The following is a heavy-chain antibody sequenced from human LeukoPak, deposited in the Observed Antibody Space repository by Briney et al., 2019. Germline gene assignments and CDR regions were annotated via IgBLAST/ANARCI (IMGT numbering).Heavy chain of an antibody. J-gene: IGHJ4*02. CDR2: IYSGGST. CDR3: ARDPGENYFDY. Sequence: GGSLRLSCAASGFTVSSNYMSWVRQAPGKGLEWVSVIYSGGSTYYADSVKGRFTISRDNSKNTLYLQMNSLRAEDTAVYYCARDPGENYFDYWGQGTLVTVSS. V-gene: IGHV3-53*01. CDR1: GFTVSSNY.